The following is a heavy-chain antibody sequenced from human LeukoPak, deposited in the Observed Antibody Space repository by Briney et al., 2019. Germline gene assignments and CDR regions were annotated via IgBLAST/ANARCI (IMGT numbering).Heavy chain of an antibody. J-gene: IGHJ4*02. CDR2: VKSKTDGGTT. Sequence: GGSLRLSCAASGFTFSHAWMSWVRQAPGKGLEWIGRVKSKTDGGTTDYAAPVKGRFTISRDDSKNTVYLQMNSLKTEDTAVYYCTTVSVVVPAAMEAHWGQGTLVTVSS. V-gene: IGHV3-15*01. CDR1: GFTFSHAW. D-gene: IGHD2-2*01. CDR3: TTVSVVVPAAMEAH.